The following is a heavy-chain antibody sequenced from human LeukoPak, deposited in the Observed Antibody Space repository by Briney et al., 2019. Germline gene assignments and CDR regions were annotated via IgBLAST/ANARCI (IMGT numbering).Heavy chain of an antibody. CDR2: ISSNGGST. V-gene: IGHV3-64*01. CDR1: GFTFSSYA. J-gene: IGHJ4*02. Sequence: GGSLRLSCAASGFTFSSYAMHWVRQAPGKGLEYVSAISSNGGSTYYANSVKGRFTISRDNSKNTLHLQMGSLRAEDMAVYYCARALAYCGGDCYSGLDYWGQGTLVTVSS. CDR3: ARALAYCGGDCYSGLDY. D-gene: IGHD2-21*02.